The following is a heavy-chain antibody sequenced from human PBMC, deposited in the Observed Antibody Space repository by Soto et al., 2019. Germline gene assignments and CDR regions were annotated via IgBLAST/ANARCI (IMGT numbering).Heavy chain of an antibody. D-gene: IGHD4-17*01. V-gene: IGHV4-61*01. CDR3: ARMSRTVNY. CDR2: TYDDGRT. J-gene: IGHJ4*02. Sequence: QVQLQESGPGLVKPSETLSLTCTVSGGAITSSPYFWSWIRQSPGRGLEYVGYTYDDGRTNYNPSLQSRVTISVDKSTSKFSLNLTSVTAGDTAVYYCARMSRTVNYRGQGTPVTVSS. CDR1: GGAITSSPYF.